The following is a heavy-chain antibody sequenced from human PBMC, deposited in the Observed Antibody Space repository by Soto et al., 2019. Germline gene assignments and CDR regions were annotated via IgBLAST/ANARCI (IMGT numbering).Heavy chain of an antibody. CDR3: ARDPRVINYYYSGMDV. Sequence: SLTRSWTGAGSGYSVDYVDWRRQTHGQGLEWMGWINPNSGGTNYAQKFQGRVTMTRDTSISTAYMELSRLRSDDTAVYYCARDPRVINYYYSGMDVWGQGTTVTVSS. J-gene: IGHJ6*02. D-gene: IGHD3-16*02. CDR1: GSGYSVDY. V-gene: IGHV1-2*02. CDR2: INPNSGGT.